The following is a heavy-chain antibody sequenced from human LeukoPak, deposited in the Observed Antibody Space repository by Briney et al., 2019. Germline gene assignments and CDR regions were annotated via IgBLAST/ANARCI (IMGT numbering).Heavy chain of an antibody. CDR2: INHSGST. D-gene: IGHD3-10*01. CDR3: ARRRPDGSGSYYKFDP. Sequence: SETLSLTCAVYGGSFSGYYWSWIRQPPGKGLEWIGEINHSGSTNYNPSLKSRVTISVDTSKNQFSLKLSSVTAADTAVYYCARRRPDGSGSYYKFDPWGQGTLVTVSS. J-gene: IGHJ5*02. CDR1: GGSFSGYY. V-gene: IGHV4-34*01.